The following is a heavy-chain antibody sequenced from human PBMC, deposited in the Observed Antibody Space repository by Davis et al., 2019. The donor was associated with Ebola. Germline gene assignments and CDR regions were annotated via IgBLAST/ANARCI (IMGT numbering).Heavy chain of an antibody. Sequence: PGGSLRLSCVASGFTFTTSTMHWVRQAPGKGLEWVANIKQDGSEKYYVDSVKGRFTISRDNAKNSLYLQMNSLRAEDTAVYYCARPIEQTTVTTAWYYYYGMDVWGQGTTVTVSS. CDR1: GFTFTTST. D-gene: IGHD4-17*01. J-gene: IGHJ6*02. CDR3: ARPIEQTTVTTAWYYYYGMDV. V-gene: IGHV3-7*01. CDR2: IKQDGSEK.